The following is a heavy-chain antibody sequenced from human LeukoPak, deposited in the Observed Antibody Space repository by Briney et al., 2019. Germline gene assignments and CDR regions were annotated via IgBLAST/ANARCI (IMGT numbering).Heavy chain of an antibody. CDR3: ARQRAVTTYDDAFDI. Sequence: GESLKISCKGSGYSFTSYWIGWVRQMPGKGLEWMGIIYPGDSDTRYSPSFQGQVTISADKSISTAYLQWSSLKASDTAMYYCARQRAVTTYDDAFDIWGQGTMVTVSP. V-gene: IGHV5-51*01. CDR1: GYSFTSYW. D-gene: IGHD4-17*01. CDR2: IYPGDSDT. J-gene: IGHJ3*02.